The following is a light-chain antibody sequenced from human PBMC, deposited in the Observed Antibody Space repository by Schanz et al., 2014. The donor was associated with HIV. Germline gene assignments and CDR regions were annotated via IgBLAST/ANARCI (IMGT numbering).Light chain of an antibody. CDR3: QQYNDWPPIT. Sequence: EIVMTQSPATLSVSPGERATLSCRASQSVSSNYLAWYQMKPGQAPRLLIYGASSRATGIPDRFSGSGSETEFTLTISSLQSEDFAVYYCQQYNDWPPITFGQGTRLEIK. V-gene: IGKV3D-15*01. CDR2: GAS. CDR1: QSVSSN. J-gene: IGKJ5*01.